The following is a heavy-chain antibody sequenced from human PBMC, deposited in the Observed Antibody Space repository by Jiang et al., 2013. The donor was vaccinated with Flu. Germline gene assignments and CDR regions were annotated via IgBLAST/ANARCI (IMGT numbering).Heavy chain of an antibody. CDR3: ATERDSATGFYYYAMGV. Sequence: SGAEVKKPGASVKVACKASGYTFSGHYMHWVRQAPGQGPEWVGRINFDSGGSSNARKFQGRVTMTRDTSISTAYMDLSGLRSDDTAVYYCATERDSATGFYYYAMGVWGQGTTVTVSS. CDR2: INFDSGGS. J-gene: IGHJ6*02. CDR1: GYTFSGHY. V-gene: IGHV1-2*06. D-gene: IGHD6-13*01.